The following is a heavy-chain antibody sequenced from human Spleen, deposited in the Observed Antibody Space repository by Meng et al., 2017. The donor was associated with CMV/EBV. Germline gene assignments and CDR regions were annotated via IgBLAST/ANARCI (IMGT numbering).Heavy chain of an antibody. CDR3: AQGLSVVLYAMDV. CDR2: IKPNNGGT. J-gene: IGHJ6*02. CDR1: GHSFTGYY. Sequence: ASVKVSCKASGHSFTGYYIHWIRQAPGQGLEWMGWIKPNNGGTDYAQQFQGRVTMTRDTSISTAYLDLSGLTYDDTAYYYCAQGLSVVLYAMDVWGQGTAVTVSS. D-gene: IGHD2-2*01. V-gene: IGHV1-2*02.